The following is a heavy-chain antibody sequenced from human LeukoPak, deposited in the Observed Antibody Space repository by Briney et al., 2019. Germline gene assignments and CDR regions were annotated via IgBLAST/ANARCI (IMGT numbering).Heavy chain of an antibody. CDR1: GYTFTRYA. J-gene: IGHJ5*02. V-gene: IGHV1-3*01. D-gene: IGHD2-15*01. CDR3: ATDEADLS. CDR2: INAGNGNT. Sequence: ASVKVSCTASGYTFTRYAMHWVRQAPGQRLEWMGWINAGNGNTKYSQKFQGRVTMTEDTSTDTAYMELSSLRSEDTAVYYCATDEADLSWGQGTLVTVSS.